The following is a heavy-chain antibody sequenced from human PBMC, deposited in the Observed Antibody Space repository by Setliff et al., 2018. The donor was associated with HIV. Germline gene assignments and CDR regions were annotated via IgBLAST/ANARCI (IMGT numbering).Heavy chain of an antibody. J-gene: IGHJ4*02. Sequence: PSETLSLTCTVSGGSSSNSRYYWSWIRQPPGKGLERIGTTYYSGSTYYNSSLKSRVTISIDTSKNQLSLKVTSVTAADTAVYYCASRYCSGRSCHLFDSWGQGTLVTVSS. D-gene: IGHD2-15*01. CDR2: TYYSGST. CDR3: ASRYCSGRSCHLFDS. CDR1: GGSSSNSRYY. V-gene: IGHV4-39*01.